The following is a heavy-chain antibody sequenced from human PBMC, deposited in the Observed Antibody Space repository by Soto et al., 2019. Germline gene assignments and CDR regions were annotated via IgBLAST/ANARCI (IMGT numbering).Heavy chain of an antibody. D-gene: IGHD3-16*01. V-gene: IGHV1-18*01. CDR2: ISGSSGNA. Sequence: QVQLVQSGAEVKNPGASVKVSCKTSGYTFTKYGVGWVRQAPGQGLEWMGWISGSSGNANYAEKVQGRFTLTTDTSTSPAYIELRILRSDDTAVYYCAREMAGLGGEYDYWGQRTLVTVSS. CDR3: AREMAGLGGEYDY. CDR1: GYTFTKYG. J-gene: IGHJ4*02.